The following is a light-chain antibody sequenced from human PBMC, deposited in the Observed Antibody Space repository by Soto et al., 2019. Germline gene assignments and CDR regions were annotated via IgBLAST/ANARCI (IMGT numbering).Light chain of an antibody. CDR1: QSVSSY. J-gene: IGKJ5*01. Sequence: EIVMTQSPATLSVSPGARTTLSCRASQSVSSYLAWYQQKHGQAPRLLIYDISNRATGITARLSGSGSGTDFTLTMSSLEPDDFAVYYCQERNDWQVTLGQGTRREIK. V-gene: IGKV3-11*01. CDR2: DIS. CDR3: QERNDWQVT.